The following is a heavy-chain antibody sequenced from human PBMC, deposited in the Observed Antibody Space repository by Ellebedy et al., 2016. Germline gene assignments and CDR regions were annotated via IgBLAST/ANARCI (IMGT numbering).Heavy chain of an antibody. Sequence: GGSLRLSCTVSGLTVTGVYISWFRQPPGRGPEWVSMTSPGGDTLYADSVRGRFTMSRDNSKNTLYLQMNRLTAEDTAVYYCAKWNGAWNAFDVWGLGTMVTVSS. D-gene: IGHD1-1*01. V-gene: IGHV3-53*01. CDR2: TSPGGDT. CDR3: AKWNGAWNAFDV. J-gene: IGHJ3*01. CDR1: GLTVTGVY.